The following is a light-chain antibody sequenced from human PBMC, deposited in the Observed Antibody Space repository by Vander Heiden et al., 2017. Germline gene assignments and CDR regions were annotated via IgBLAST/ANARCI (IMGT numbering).Light chain of an antibody. CDR3: QQFGNSPLFS. CDR2: DSS. J-gene: IGKJ3*01. CDR1: HSVNSKF. Sequence: EIVLTQSTVNIKLSPGDRATLSFRDSHSVNSKFLAWYQQKPGQAPRLLIYDSSTRAAGVPDRFSGSGSGTDFTLTISRLEPEDFAVYFCQQFGNSPLFSFGPGTKVEIK. V-gene: IGKV3-20*01.